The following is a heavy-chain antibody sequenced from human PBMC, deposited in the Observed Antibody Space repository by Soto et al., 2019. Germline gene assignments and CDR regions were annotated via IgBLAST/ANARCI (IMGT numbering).Heavy chain of an antibody. D-gene: IGHD3-3*01. CDR2: ISGSGGST. CDR1: GFTFSSYA. CDR3: AKALPGYDFWSGYAFDI. Sequence: EVQLLESGGGLVQPGGSLRLSCAASGFTFSSYAMSWVRQAPGKGLEWVSAISGSGGSTYYADSVKGRFTISRDNSKNTLYLQMNSLRVEDTAVYYCAKALPGYDFWSGYAFDIWGQGTMVTVSS. J-gene: IGHJ3*02. V-gene: IGHV3-23*01.